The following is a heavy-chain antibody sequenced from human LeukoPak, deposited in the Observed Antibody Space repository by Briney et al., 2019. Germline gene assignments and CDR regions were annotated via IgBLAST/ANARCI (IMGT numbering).Heavy chain of an antibody. D-gene: IGHD2-15*01. CDR2: INPKTGVT. CDR1: GYTFTDYY. V-gene: IGHV1-2*02. J-gene: IGHJ3*02. Sequence: GASVKVSCKASGYTFTDYYLHWVRQAPGHGLEWMGWINPKTGVTKYAQNFQGRVTMTRDTSISTAYMELSRLRSDDTAVYYCARQPPNCSGGSCYSADINRAFDIWGQGTMVTVSS. CDR3: ARQPPNCSGGSCYSADINRAFDI.